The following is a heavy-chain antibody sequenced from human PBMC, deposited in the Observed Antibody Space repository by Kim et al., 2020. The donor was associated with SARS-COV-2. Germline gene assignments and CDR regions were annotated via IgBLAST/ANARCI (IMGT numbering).Heavy chain of an antibody. Sequence: IYYADSWKGRFTISRDNAKNSLYLQMNSLRAEETAVYYCAREGIAAAVDYWGQGTLVTVSS. D-gene: IGHD6-13*01. J-gene: IGHJ4*02. V-gene: IGHV3-48*04. CDR2: I. CDR3: AREGIAAAVDY.